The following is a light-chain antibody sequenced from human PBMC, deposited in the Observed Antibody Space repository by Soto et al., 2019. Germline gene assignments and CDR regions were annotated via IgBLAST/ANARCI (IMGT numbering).Light chain of an antibody. CDR3: QQYSSYAYA. CDR2: KAS. J-gene: IGKJ2*01. Sequence: DIQMTQSPSALSASVGDRVTITCRASQSISSWLAWYQQKPGKAPKLLIYKASSLEGGVPSRFSGSGSGTEFTLTISSLQPDDFATYYCQQYSSYAYAFGQGTKLEIK. CDR1: QSISSW. V-gene: IGKV1-5*03.